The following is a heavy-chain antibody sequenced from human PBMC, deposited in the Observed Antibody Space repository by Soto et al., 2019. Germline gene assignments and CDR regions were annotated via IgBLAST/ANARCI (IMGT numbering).Heavy chain of an antibody. Sequence: LRLSCAASGFTFSSYGMHWVRQAPGKGLEWVAVIWYDGSNKYYADSVKGRLTISRDNSKNTLYLQMNSLRAEDTAVYYCARDWDIAAAGYFDYWGQGTLVTVSS. CDR2: IWYDGSNK. CDR1: GFTFSSYG. D-gene: IGHD6-13*01. J-gene: IGHJ4*02. V-gene: IGHV3-33*01. CDR3: ARDWDIAAAGYFDY.